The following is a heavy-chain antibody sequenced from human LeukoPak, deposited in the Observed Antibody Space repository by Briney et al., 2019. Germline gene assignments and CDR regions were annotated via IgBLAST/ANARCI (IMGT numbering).Heavy chain of an antibody. CDR2: ISSSSSTI. Sequence: ETLSLTCTVSGGSISSYYWNWVRQAPGKGLEWVSYISSSSSTIYYADSVKGRFTISRDNAKNSLYLQMNSLRAEDTAVYYCVSYDSRDWGQGTLVTVSS. CDR3: VSYDSRD. J-gene: IGHJ4*02. CDR1: GGSISSYY. V-gene: IGHV3-48*04. D-gene: IGHD3-22*01.